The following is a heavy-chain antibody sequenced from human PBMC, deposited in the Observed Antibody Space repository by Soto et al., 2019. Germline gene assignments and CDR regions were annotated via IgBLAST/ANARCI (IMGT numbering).Heavy chain of an antibody. CDR1: GFTFSSYW. V-gene: IGHV3-7*01. CDR2: IKQDGSEK. CDR3: ARGFKADIVLMVYAKKDYYYYYMDV. Sequence: GGSLRLSCAASGFTFSSYWMSWVRQAPGKGLEWVANIKQDGSEKYYVDSVKGRFTISRDNAKNSLYLQMNSLRSEDTAVYYCARGFKADIVLMVYAKKDYYYYYMDVWGKGTTVTVSS. J-gene: IGHJ6*03. D-gene: IGHD2-8*01.